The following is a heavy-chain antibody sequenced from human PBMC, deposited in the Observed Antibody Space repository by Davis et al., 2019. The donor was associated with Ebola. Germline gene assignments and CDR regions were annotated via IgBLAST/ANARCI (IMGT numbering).Heavy chain of an antibody. CDR1: GFSFSGYR. V-gene: IGHV3-48*04. CDR3: ARGSRNMDV. CDR2: ISSSSPTI. J-gene: IGHJ6*02. Sequence: PGGSLRLSCAASGFSFSGYRMNWVRQAPGKGLEWVSYISSSSPTIYLADSVKGRFTISRDNAKDSLYLQMNSLRAEDTAVYYCARGSRNMDVWGQGTTVTVSS.